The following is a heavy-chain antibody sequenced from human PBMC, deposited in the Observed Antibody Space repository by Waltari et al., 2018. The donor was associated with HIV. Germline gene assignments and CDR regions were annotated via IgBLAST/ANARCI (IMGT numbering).Heavy chain of an antibody. V-gene: IGHV3-7*04. J-gene: IGHJ4*02. Sequence: EVQLVESGGGLVQPGGSLRLSCAASGFTFSSYWMSWVRQAPGKGLEWGYNIKQDGSEEYYGDSVNGRFTISRDNAENSRYLQMNILRAEDTAVYYCARGGFYGSGSKVNWGQGTLVTVSS. CDR2: IKQDGSEE. CDR1: GFTFSSYW. CDR3: ARGGFYGSGSKVN. D-gene: IGHD3-10*01.